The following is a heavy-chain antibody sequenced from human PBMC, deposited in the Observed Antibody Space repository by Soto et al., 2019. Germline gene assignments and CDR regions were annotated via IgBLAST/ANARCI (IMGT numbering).Heavy chain of an antibody. V-gene: IGHV3-23*01. CDR2: ISGSGDRT. D-gene: IGHD3-16*02. Sequence: GGSLRLSCAASGFTFSTYAMSWVRQAPGKGLEWVSGISGSGDRTHYVDSVKGRFTISRDNSENTLYLQMHGLRAEDTALYYCAKASTYEYVWGSFRYYFDYWGQGTLVTVSS. J-gene: IGHJ4*02. CDR1: GFTFSTYA. CDR3: AKASTYEYVWGSFRYYFDY.